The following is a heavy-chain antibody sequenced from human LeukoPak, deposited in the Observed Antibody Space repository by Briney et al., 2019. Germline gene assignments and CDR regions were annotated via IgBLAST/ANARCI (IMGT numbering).Heavy chain of an antibody. CDR2: ISGSGGRT. J-gene: IGHJ5*02. CDR3: AKGGSPLWFGEFRNWFDP. V-gene: IGHV3-23*01. Sequence: GRSLRLSCAASGFTFSSYAMSWVPQAPGEGREWVSAISGSGGRTYYADSVKGRFTISRDNSKNTLYLQINSLRAEDAAVYYCAKGGSPLWFGEFRNWFDPWGQGTLVTVSS. CDR1: GFTFSSYA. D-gene: IGHD3-10*01.